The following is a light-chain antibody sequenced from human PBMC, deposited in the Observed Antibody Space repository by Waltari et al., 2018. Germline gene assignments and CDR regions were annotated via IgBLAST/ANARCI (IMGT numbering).Light chain of an antibody. CDR3: CSYGGGTTFVV. Sequence: QSALTQPASVSGSPGQSITISCTGTTRDIGNYKLVSWYPQHPGKVPKLMIYEVSERPSGVSNRFAGSKSGNTASLTISVLQAEDEADYYCCSYGGGTTFVVFGGGTKLTVL. V-gene: IGLV2-23*02. CDR2: EVS. CDR1: TRDIGNYKL. J-gene: IGLJ2*01.